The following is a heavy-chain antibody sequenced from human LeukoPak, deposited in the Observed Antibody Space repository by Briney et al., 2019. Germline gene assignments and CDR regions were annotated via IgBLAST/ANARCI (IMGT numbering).Heavy chain of an antibody. Sequence: GGSLRLSCAASGFTFSFYWMIWVRQAPGKGLEWVANIKGDGSEKYYVDSVKGRFAISRDNAKNLVYLQMNSLRAEDTAVYYCARDGVPAGADYWGQGTLVTVSS. CDR1: GFTFSFYW. CDR3: ARDGVPAGADY. CDR2: IKGDGSEK. J-gene: IGHJ4*02. V-gene: IGHV3-7*01. D-gene: IGHD2-2*01.